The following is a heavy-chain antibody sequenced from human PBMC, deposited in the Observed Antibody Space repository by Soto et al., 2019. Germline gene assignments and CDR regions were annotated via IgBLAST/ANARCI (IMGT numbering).Heavy chain of an antibody. D-gene: IGHD3-9*01. CDR2: IYYSGRT. V-gene: IGHV4-31*03. CDR1: GGSISSGGHY. Sequence: QVQLQESGPGLVKPSQTLSLTCTVSGGSISSGGHYWSWIRQHPGKGLEWIGHIYYSGRTYYNSSLESRVTISAVTSKNQFSLELSSVTAADTAVYYCARSFDWASEYYRMDVWGQGTTVTVSS. CDR3: ARSFDWASEYYRMDV. J-gene: IGHJ6*02.